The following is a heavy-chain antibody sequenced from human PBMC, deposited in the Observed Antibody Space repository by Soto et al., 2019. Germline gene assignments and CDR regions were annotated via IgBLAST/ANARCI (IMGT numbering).Heavy chain of an antibody. CDR3: ASDRSYDFWSGYYLPH. Sequence: ASVKVSCKASGGTFSSYTISWVRQAPGQGLEWMGRIIPILGIANYAQKFQGRVTITADKSTSTAYMELSSLRSEDTAVYYCASDRSYDFWSGYYLPHWGQGTLVTVSS. V-gene: IGHV1-69*02. D-gene: IGHD3-3*01. CDR1: GGTFSSYT. CDR2: IIPILGIA. J-gene: IGHJ4*02.